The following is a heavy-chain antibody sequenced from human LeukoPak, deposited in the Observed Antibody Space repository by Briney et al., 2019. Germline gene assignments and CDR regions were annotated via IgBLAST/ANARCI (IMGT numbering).Heavy chain of an antibody. Sequence: ASVKVSCKASGYTFTGYYMHWVRQAPGQGLEWTGWINPNSGGTNYAQKFQGWVTMTRDTSISTAYMELSRLRSDDTAVYYCARDRGSGSYYNSHYGMDVWGQGTTVTVSS. CDR2: INPNSGGT. CDR3: ARDRGSGSYYNSHYGMDV. CDR1: GYTFTGYY. V-gene: IGHV1-2*04. D-gene: IGHD3-10*01. J-gene: IGHJ6*02.